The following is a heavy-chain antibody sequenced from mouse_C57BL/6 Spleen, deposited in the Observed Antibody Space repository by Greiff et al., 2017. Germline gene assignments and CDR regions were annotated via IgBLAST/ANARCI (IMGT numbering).Heavy chain of an antibody. V-gene: IGHV14-4*01. J-gene: IGHJ3*01. CDR1: GFNIKDDY. CDR2: IDPENGDT. Sequence: VQLQQSGAELVRPGASVKLSCTASGFNIKDDYMHWVKQRPEQGLEWIGWIDPENGDTEYASKFQGKAPITADTSSNTAYLQLSSLTSEDTAVYYCTMGTTVVPPFAYWGQGTLVTVSA. D-gene: IGHD1-1*01. CDR3: TMGTTVVPPFAY.